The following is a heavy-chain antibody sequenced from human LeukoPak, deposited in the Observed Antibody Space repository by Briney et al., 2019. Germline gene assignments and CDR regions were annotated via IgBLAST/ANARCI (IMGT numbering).Heavy chain of an antibody. CDR3: ATRWFGELLPFDY. Sequence: ASVKVSCKASGYTFTGYYTHWVRQAPGQGLEWMGWINPNSGGTNYAQKFQGRVTMTRDTSISTAYMELSRLRSDDTAVYYCATRWFGELLPFDYWGQGTLVTVSS. V-gene: IGHV1-2*02. CDR1: GYTFTGYY. D-gene: IGHD3-10*01. CDR2: INPNSGGT. J-gene: IGHJ4*02.